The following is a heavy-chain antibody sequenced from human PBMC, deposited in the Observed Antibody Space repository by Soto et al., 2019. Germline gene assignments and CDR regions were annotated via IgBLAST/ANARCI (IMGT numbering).Heavy chain of an antibody. J-gene: IGHJ3*02. D-gene: IGHD3-22*01. Sequence: VQLAECGGGVVQPGRSLTITCAASGFTLGTYGMHWVRQAPGKGLEWVAVISNDGGDKYYSDSVMGRFTISRDNSKNTLFLQMNSLRAEDTAVYFCAKEFFDSSGFYPSLDALDIWGQGTVVTVSS. CDR3: AKEFFDSSGFYPSLDALDI. V-gene: IGHV3-30*18. CDR2: ISNDGGDK. CDR1: GFTLGTYG.